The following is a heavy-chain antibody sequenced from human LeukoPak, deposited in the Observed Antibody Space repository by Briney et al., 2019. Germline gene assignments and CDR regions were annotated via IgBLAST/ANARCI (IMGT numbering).Heavy chain of an antibody. CDR3: ASRAAADPDY. Sequence: SETLSLTCAVYGGSFSGYYWSWIRQPPGKGLEWIGEINHSGSTNYNPSLKSRVTISVDTSKNQFSLKLSSVTAADTAVYYCASRAAADPDYWGQGTLVTVSS. V-gene: IGHV4-34*01. CDR2: INHSGST. D-gene: IGHD6-13*01. CDR1: GGSFSGYY. J-gene: IGHJ4*02.